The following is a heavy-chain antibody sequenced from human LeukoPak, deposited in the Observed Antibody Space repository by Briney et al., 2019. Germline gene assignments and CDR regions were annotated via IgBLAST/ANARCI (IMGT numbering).Heavy chain of an antibody. CDR2: ISGSGAST. CDR3: AKKYNTGLDP. D-gene: IGHD1-14*01. V-gene: IGHV3-23*01. CDR1: GFTFSSYA. Sequence: GGSLRLSCAASGFTFSSYAMSWVRQAPGKGLEWVSDISGSGASTYYADSVKGRFTISRDNSKNALYLQMNSLRAEDTAVYYCAKKYNTGLDPWGQGTLVTVSS. J-gene: IGHJ5*02.